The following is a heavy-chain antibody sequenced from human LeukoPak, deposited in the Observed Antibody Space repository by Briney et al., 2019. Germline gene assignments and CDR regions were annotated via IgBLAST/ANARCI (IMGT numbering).Heavy chain of an antibody. CDR1: GYTFTSYG. Sequence: GASVKVSCKASGYTFTSYGTSWVRQAPGQGLEWMGWISAYNGNTNYAQKLQGRVTMTTDTSTSTAYMELRSLRSDDTAVYYCALAPSIVGATPPYYFDYWGQGTLVTVSS. CDR2: ISAYNGNT. CDR3: ALAPSIVGATPPYYFDY. J-gene: IGHJ4*02. V-gene: IGHV1-18*01. D-gene: IGHD1-26*01.